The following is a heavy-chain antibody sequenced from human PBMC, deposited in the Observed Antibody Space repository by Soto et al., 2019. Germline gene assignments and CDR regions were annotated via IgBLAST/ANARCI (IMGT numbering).Heavy chain of an antibody. CDR3: ARHFRDYGDYDGYFDY. CDR1: GYSFTSYW. Sequence: PGESLKISCKGSGYSFTSYWIGWVRQMPGKGLEWMGIIYPGDSDTRYSPSFQGQVTISADKSISTAYLQWSSLKASDTAMYYCARHFRDYGDYDGYFDYWGQGTLVTVSS. CDR2: IYPGDSDT. J-gene: IGHJ4*02. D-gene: IGHD4-17*01. V-gene: IGHV5-51*01.